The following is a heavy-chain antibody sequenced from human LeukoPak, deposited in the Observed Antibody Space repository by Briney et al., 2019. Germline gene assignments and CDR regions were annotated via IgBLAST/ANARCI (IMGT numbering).Heavy chain of an antibody. CDR1: GGSISSSSYY. J-gene: IGHJ3*02. CDR2: INHSGST. V-gene: IGHV4-39*07. D-gene: IGHD3-10*01. CDR3: ARPGFMVRGRGRAFDI. Sequence: SETLSLTCTVSGGSISSSSYYWSWIRQPPGKGLEWIGEINHSGSTNYNPSLKSRVTISVDTSKNQFSLKLSSVTAADTAVYYCARPGFMVRGRGRAFDIWGQGTMVTVSS.